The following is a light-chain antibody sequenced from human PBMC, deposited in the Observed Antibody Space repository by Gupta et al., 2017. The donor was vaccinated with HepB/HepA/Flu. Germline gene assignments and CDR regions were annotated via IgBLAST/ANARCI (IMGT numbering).Light chain of an antibody. CDR3: QEYNKRART. CDR2: DAS. V-gene: IGKV3-15*01. CDR1: QSISKN. J-gene: IGKJ4*01. Sequence: EMVMTQSPATLSVSPGDTATLSCRASQSISKNLAWYQQKPGRPPRLLIYDASTRATGIPARFSGSGSGTEFTLTISSLQSEDFVVYYCQEYNKRARTFGGGTKVELK.